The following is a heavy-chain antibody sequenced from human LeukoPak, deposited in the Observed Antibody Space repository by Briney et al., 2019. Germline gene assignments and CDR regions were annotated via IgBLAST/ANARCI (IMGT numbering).Heavy chain of an antibody. CDR2: IYYSGST. J-gene: IGHJ6*02. CDR1: GGSISSSSYY. D-gene: IGHD4-17*01. CDR3: ARDYGYGDYGRGYYYGMDV. Sequence: SETLSLTCTVSGGSISSSSYYWGWIRQPPGKGLEWIGSIYYSGSTYYNPSLKSRVTISVDTSKNQFSLKLSSVTAADTAVYYCARDYGYGDYGRGYYYGMDVWGQGTTVTVSS. V-gene: IGHV4-39*07.